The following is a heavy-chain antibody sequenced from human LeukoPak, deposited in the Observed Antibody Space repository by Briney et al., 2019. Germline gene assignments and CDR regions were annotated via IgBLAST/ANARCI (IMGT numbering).Heavy chain of an antibody. Sequence: PGGSLRLSCAASGFTFDDYAMHWVRQAPGKGLEWVSGISWNSGSIGYADSVKGRFTISRDNAQNSLYLQMHSLGVEDTAVYYCVRGCGKSSCPYYLDSWGQGTLVTVSS. CDR3: VRGCGKSSCPYYLDS. J-gene: IGHJ4*02. CDR2: ISWNSGSI. CDR1: GFTFDDYA. D-gene: IGHD6-13*01. V-gene: IGHV3-9*01.